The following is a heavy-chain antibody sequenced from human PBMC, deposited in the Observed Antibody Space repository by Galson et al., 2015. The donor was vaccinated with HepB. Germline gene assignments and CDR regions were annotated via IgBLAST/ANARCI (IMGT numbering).Heavy chain of an antibody. CDR3: ARDSLIYSSSWDFDY. CDR2: IWYDGSNK. CDR1: GFTFSSYG. J-gene: IGHJ4*02. D-gene: IGHD6-13*01. V-gene: IGHV3-33*01. Sequence: SLRLSCAASGFTFSSYGMHWVRQAPGKGLEWVAVIWYDGSNKYYADSVKGRFTISRDNSKNTLYLLMNSLRAEDTAVYYCARDSLIYSSSWDFDYWGQGTLVTVSS.